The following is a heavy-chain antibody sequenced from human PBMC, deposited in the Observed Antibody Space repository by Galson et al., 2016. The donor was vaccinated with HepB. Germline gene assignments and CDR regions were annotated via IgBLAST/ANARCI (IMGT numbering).Heavy chain of an antibody. D-gene: IGHD3-10*01. CDR3: ARGAWYGSTETGY. V-gene: IGHV3-33*08. J-gene: IGHJ4*02. Sequence: SLRLSCAASGLSFSSHDMHWVRQVPVKGLEWVAVIHYDGIATFYADSVKGRFTISRDTSTNTPYLQMNSLTAEDTAAYYCARGAWYGSTETGYWGQGTLVTVSS. CDR1: GLSFSSHD. CDR2: IHYDGIAT.